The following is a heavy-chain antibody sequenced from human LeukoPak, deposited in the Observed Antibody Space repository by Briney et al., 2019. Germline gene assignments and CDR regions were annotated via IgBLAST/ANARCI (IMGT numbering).Heavy chain of an antibody. Sequence: HPGGSLRLSCAASGFTFSSYAMSWVRQAPGKGLEWVSAISGSGGSTYYADSVKGRFTISRDNSKNTLYLQMNSLRAEDTAVYYCANSRDYYGSGSYYYWGQGTLVTVSS. CDR1: GFTFSSYA. J-gene: IGHJ4*02. D-gene: IGHD3-10*01. CDR2: ISGSGGST. CDR3: ANSRDYYGSGSYYY. V-gene: IGHV3-23*01.